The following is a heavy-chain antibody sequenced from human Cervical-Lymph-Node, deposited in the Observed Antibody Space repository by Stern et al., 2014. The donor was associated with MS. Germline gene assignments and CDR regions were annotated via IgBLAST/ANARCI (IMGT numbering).Heavy chain of an antibody. V-gene: IGHV3-23*04. Sequence: EVQLVESGGGLVQPGGSLRLSCPASGVTFSDYAITWVRQAPGKGLEWVSRIIASGGNTLYAAAVKGRLTISTDRSQGTLYLPMDGLRAEDTAKYHCAKGKTVTGTGYGVDVWGQGTTVVVSS. J-gene: IGHJ6*02. CDR1: GVTFSDYA. D-gene: IGHD6-19*01. CDR2: IIASGGNT. CDR3: AKGKTVTGTGYGVDV.